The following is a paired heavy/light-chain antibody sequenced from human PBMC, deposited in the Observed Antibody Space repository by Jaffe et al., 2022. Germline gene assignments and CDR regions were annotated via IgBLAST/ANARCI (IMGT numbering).Light chain of an antibody. CDR1: QSVLFSSSNRAY. CDR3: QQYYSTPYT. Sequence: DIVMAQSPESLAVSLGERATINCKSSQSVLFSSSNRAYLAWYQHKPGQPPKLLIYWASVRVSGVPDRFSGGGSGTDFTLTISSLQPEDVAVYYCQQYYSTPYTFGQGTKLEIK. V-gene: IGKV4-1*01. CDR2: WAS. J-gene: IGKJ2*01.
Heavy chain of an antibody. D-gene: IGHD3-10*01. Sequence: QVQLVQSGAEVKKPGASVKVSCKVSGFTLSELSMYWVRQAPGKGLELMGGFDSENGETMYAQRFQGRVTMTEDTSTDTGYMELSSLTSEDTAVYYCATVRPTGYYGLGPYGAFDLWGQGTKVTVSS. V-gene: IGHV1-24*01. CDR1: GFTLSELS. J-gene: IGHJ3*01. CDR3: ATVRPTGYYGLGPYGAFDL. CDR2: FDSENGET.